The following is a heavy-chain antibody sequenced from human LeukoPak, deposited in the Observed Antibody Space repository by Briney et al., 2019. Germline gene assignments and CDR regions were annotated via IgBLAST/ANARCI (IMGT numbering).Heavy chain of an antibody. D-gene: IGHD3-16*02. CDR2: IDPSDSYT. Sequence: GESLKISCKGSGYSFTGYWISWVRQMPGKGLEWMGRIDPSDSYTNYSPSFQGHVTISADKSISTAYLQWSSLKASDTAMYYCARRGDYVWGSYRMYYFDYWGQGTLVTVSS. CDR3: ARRGDYVWGSYRMYYFDY. V-gene: IGHV5-10-1*01. J-gene: IGHJ4*02. CDR1: GYSFTGYW.